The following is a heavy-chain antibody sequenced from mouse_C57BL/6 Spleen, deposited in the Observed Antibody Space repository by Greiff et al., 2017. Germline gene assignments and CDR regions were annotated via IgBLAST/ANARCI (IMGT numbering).Heavy chain of an antibody. V-gene: IGHV1-61*01. D-gene: IGHD1-1*01. Sequence: QVQLQQPGAELVRPGSSVKLSCKASGYTFTSYWMDWVKQRPGQGLVWIGNIYPSSSETHYNQKFKGKATLTVDKSSSTAYMQLSSLTSEDSAVYYCASRCSSYEAMDYWGQGTSVTVSS. CDR3: ASRCSSYEAMDY. CDR1: GYTFTSYW. J-gene: IGHJ4*01. CDR2: IYPSSSET.